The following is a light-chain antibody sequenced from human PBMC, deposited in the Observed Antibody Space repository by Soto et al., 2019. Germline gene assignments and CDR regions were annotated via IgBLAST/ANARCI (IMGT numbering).Light chain of an antibody. V-gene: IGLV1-51*01. J-gene: IGLJ2*01. CDR3: GAWDISLSVVL. CDR1: GPTIGNGI. CDR2: DID. Sequence: QSVLTQPPSVSAAPGQKVTTSSPGRGPTIGNGIVAWYQQYPGTAPQPLIYDIDKRPSGIPYRYPGSKSGTSASLGITGLQTGDEADYYCGAWDISLSVVLFGGGTKLTVL.